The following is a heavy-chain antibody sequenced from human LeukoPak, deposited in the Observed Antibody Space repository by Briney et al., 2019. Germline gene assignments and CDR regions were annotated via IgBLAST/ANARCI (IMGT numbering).Heavy chain of an antibody. D-gene: IGHD6-13*01. V-gene: IGHV4-39*01. J-gene: IGHJ4*02. CDR1: GGSISSGGYY. CDR2: IYYAGST. CDR3: ASIAAAGNE. Sequence: SQTLSLTCTVSGGSISSGGYYWSWIRQPPGKGLEWIGSIYYAGSTYYNSSLKSRVTISVDTSKNQFSLRMSFVSAADTAVYYCASIAAAGNEWGQGALVIVSS.